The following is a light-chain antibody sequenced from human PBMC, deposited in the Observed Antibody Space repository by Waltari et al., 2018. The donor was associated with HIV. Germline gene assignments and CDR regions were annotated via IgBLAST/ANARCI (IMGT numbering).Light chain of an antibody. J-gene: IGKJ2*01. V-gene: IGKV1-17*01. CDR3: LQHYDYPRT. Sequence: DIQMTQSPSSLSASVGDRVTITCRASQGIRNALGWYQQKPGEAPKRLIYAASTLQNGVSSIFSGSGSETEFTLTITSLQPEDVATYYCLQHYDYPRTFGQGTKLEIK. CDR1: QGIRNA. CDR2: AAS.